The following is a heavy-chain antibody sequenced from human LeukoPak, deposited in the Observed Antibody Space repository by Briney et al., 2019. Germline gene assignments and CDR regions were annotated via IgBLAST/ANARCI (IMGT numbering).Heavy chain of an antibody. CDR3: AKRYSSSWNIDY. CDR2: ISNDGNNK. D-gene: IGHD6-13*01. J-gene: IGHJ4*02. V-gene: IGHV3-30*18. Sequence: GGSLRLSCAASGFTFSDFAMSWVRQAPGKGLEWVAVISNDGNNKYYADSVKGRFTISRDNSKNTLYLQMNSLRAEDTAVYYCAKRYSSSWNIDYWGQGTLVTVSS. CDR1: GFTFSDFA.